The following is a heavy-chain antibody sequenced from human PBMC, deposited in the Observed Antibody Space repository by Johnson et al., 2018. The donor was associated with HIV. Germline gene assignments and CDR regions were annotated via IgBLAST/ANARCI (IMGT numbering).Heavy chain of an antibody. CDR3: ARDRPYYYGSGDAFVI. J-gene: IGHJ3*02. CDR2: IYSGGST. D-gene: IGHD3-10*01. V-gene: IGHV3-66*01. CDR1: GFTVSSNY. Sequence: EMQLVESGGGVVQPGRSLRLSCAASGFTVSSNYMSWVRQAPGKGLEWVSVIYSGGSTYYADSVKGRFTISRDNSKNTLYLQMNSLRAEDTAVYYCARDRPYYYGSGDAFVIWGQGTMVTVSS.